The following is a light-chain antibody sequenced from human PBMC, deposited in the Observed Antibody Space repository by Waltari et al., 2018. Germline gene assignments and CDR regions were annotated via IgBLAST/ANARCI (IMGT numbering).Light chain of an antibody. CDR3: SSYISSSTLEL. CDR1: SSDVGAYNY. V-gene: IGLV2-14*03. J-gene: IGLJ2*01. Sequence: QSALTQPASVSGSPGQSITISCTGTSSDVGAYNYVSWYQQHPGKAPKLMIFDVSNRPSGVSKRFSGSTSSNTASLTISGLQAEDEAGYYCSSYISSSTLELFGGGTSLTVL. CDR2: DVS.